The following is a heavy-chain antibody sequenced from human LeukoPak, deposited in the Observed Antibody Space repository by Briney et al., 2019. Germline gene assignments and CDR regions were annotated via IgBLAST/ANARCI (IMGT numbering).Heavy chain of an antibody. CDR3: ARDQRAAYGSGAINWFDP. CDR2: ISAYNGDT. J-gene: IGHJ5*02. D-gene: IGHD3-10*01. Sequence: GASVKVSCKASGSTFTSYGISWARQAPGQGLEGMGWISAYNGDTNYAQKFQGRVTMTTDTSTSTAYMELRSLRSDDTAVYYCARDQRAAYGSGAINWFDPWGQGTLVTVSS. CDR1: GSTFTSYG. V-gene: IGHV1-18*01.